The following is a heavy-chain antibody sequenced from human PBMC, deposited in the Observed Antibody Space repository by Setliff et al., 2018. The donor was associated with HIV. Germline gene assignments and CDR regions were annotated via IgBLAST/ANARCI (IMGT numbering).Heavy chain of an antibody. CDR1: GASISSDS. V-gene: IGHV4-59*01. D-gene: IGHD3-16*01. CDR3: AKGGASSHWLGP. J-gene: IGHJ5*02. CDR2: ILNREIT. Sequence: TLSLTCTVSGASISSDSWSWIRQSPGKGLEWIGFILNREITNYNPSLQSRVSISMDTSKNQFSLKLHSVTAADTAIYHCAKGGASSHWLGPWGQGALVTVSS.